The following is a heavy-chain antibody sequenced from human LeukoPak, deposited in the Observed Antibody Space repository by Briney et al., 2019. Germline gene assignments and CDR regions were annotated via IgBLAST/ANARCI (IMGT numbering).Heavy chain of an antibody. J-gene: IGHJ4*02. CDR1: GFTFSSYS. Sequence: AGGSLRLSCAASGFTFSSYSMNWVRQAPGKGLERVSYIGSSGTTIYYADSVKGRFSISRDNAKSSLYLQMNSLRVEDTAVYYCALLAVASDFDYWGQGALVTVSA. CDR3: ALLAVASDFDY. CDR2: IGSSGTTI. V-gene: IGHV3-48*04. D-gene: IGHD6-19*01.